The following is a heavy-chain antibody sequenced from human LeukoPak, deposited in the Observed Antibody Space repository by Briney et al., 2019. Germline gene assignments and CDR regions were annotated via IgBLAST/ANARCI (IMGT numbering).Heavy chain of an antibody. Sequence: GGSLRLSCAASGFTFSSYSMNWVRQAPGTGLEWVSSISSSSSYIYYADSVKGRFTISRDNAKNSLYLQMNSLRAEDTAVYYCAKGGDWNDVPFDYWGQGTLVTVSS. CDR1: GFTFSSYS. CDR2: ISSSSSYI. J-gene: IGHJ4*02. D-gene: IGHD1-1*01. V-gene: IGHV3-21*01. CDR3: AKGGDWNDVPFDY.